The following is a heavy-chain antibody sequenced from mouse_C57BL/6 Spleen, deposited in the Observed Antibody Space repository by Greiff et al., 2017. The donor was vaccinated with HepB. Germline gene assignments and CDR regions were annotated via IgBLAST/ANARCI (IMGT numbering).Heavy chain of an antibody. J-gene: IGHJ3*01. Sequence: VHVKQSGPELVKPGASVKMSCKASGYTFTDYNMHWVKQSHGKSLEWIGYINPNNGGTSYNQKFKGKATLTVNKSSSTAYMELRSLTSEDSAVYYCARGGGLRPFAYWGQGTLVTVSA. V-gene: IGHV1-22*01. CDR2: INPNNGGT. D-gene: IGHD2-4*01. CDR1: GYTFTDYN. CDR3: ARGGGLRPFAY.